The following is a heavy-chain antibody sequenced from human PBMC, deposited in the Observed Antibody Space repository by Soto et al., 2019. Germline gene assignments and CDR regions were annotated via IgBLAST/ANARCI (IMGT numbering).Heavy chain of an antibody. CDR1: GFTFDDYT. D-gene: IGHD3-22*01. Sequence: GGSLRLSCAASGFTFDDYTMHWVRQAPGKGLEWVSLISWDGGSTYYADSVKGRFTISRDNSKNSLYLQMNSLRTKDTALYYCAKDSFGYYDSSGSRYGMDVWGQGTTVTVSS. V-gene: IGHV3-43*01. CDR2: ISWDGGST. J-gene: IGHJ6*02. CDR3: AKDSFGYYDSSGSRYGMDV.